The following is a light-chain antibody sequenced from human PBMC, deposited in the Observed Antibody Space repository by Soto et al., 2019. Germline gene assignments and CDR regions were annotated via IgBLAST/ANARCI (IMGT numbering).Light chain of an antibody. CDR3: QQRYRWLRT. CDR2: EAS. Sequence: EIVLTQSPATLSLSPGERGSLSGRASQRVSNYIAWYQQKPGQGPRLLMYEASKRATGIPTRFSGSGSGTEFTLTISSLEPEDFAVYYCQQRYRWLRTFGQGTKLEIK. J-gene: IGKJ2*01. V-gene: IGKV3-11*01. CDR1: QRVSNY.